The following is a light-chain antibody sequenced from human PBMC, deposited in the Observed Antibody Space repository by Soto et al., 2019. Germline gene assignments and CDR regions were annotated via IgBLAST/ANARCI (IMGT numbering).Light chain of an antibody. CDR2: DAS. Sequence: EMVVTQSPATLSVSPGERVTLSCRTSQDVSSKLAWYQQKPGQPPSLLIYDASTRATGTPRRFSGSGSGTEFTLAVSSLQSEDFVVYYCQQYSSLPHTFGQGTKLEVK. CDR3: QQYSSLPHT. J-gene: IGKJ2*01. CDR1: QDVSSK. V-gene: IGKV3D-15*02.